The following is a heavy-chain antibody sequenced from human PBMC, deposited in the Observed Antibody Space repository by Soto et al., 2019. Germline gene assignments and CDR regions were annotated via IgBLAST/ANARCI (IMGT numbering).Heavy chain of an antibody. CDR2: IYSGTA. CDR1: RFTVSSNH. V-gene: IGHV3-53*05. Sequence: GGSLRLSCAGSRFTVSSNHMSWVRQAPGKGPEWVSVIYSGTANYAQKFQGRVTITADESTSTAYMELSSLRSEDTAVYYCARGEYHLGYSYGPLDYWGQGTLVTVSS. J-gene: IGHJ4*02. CDR3: ARGEYHLGYSYGPLDY. D-gene: IGHD5-18*01.